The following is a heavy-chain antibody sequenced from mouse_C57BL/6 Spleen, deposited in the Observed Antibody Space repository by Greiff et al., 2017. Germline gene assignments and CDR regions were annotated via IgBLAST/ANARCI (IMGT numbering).Heavy chain of an antibody. V-gene: IGHV1-61*01. J-gene: IGHJ3*01. CDR3: ARGSPAWCAY. CDR2: IYPSDSAT. Sequence: VQLQQPGAELVRPGSSVTLSCKASGYTFTSYWMDWVKQRPGQGLEWIGNIYPSDSATHYNQKFKDKATLTVDKSSSTAYMQISSLTSEDSAVYYCARGSPAWCAYWGQGTLVTVSA. CDR1: GYTFTSYW.